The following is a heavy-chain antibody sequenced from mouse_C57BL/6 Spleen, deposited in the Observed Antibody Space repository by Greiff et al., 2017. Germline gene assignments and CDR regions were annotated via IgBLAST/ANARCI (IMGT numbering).Heavy chain of an antibody. V-gene: IGHV1-55*01. J-gene: IGHJ3*01. Sequence: QVQLKQPGAELVQPGASVKMSCKASGYTFTSYWITWVKQRPGQGLEWIGHIYPGSGSTNYNETFKSKATLTVDTSSSTAYMQLSSLTAEDSAVYYCARRGYGYDGAWFAYWGQGTLVTVSS. CDR3: ARRGYGYDGAWFAY. CDR2: IYPGSGST. CDR1: GYTFTSYW. D-gene: IGHD2-2*01.